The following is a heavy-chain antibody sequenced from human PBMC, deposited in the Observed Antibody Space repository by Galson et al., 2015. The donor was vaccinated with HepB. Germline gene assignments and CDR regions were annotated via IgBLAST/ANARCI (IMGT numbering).Heavy chain of an antibody. CDR2: IYYSGST. V-gene: IGHV4-39*01. CDR3: SGIAAAGTCY. J-gene: IGHJ4*02. CDR1: GGSLSSSSYY. Sequence: ETLSLTCTVSGGSLSSSSYYWGWIRQPPGKGLEWIGSIYYSGSTYYNPSLKSRVTISVDTSKNQFSLKLSSVTAADTAVYYCSGIAAAGTCYWGQGTLVTVSS. D-gene: IGHD6-13*01.